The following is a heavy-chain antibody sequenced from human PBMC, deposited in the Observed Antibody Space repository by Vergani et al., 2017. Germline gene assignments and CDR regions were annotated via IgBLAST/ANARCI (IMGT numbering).Heavy chain of an antibody. J-gene: IGHJ3*02. V-gene: IGHV4-39*01. Sequence: QLQLQESGPGLVKPSETLSLTCTVSGGSISSSSYYWGWIRQPPGKGLEWIGSIYYSGSTYYNPSLKSRVTISVDTSKNQFSLKLSSVTAADTAVYYCAVGIYYYDSSGYYDDAFDIWGQGTMVTVSS. D-gene: IGHD3-22*01. CDR3: AVGIYYYDSSGYYDDAFDI. CDR1: GGSISSSSYY. CDR2: IYYSGST.